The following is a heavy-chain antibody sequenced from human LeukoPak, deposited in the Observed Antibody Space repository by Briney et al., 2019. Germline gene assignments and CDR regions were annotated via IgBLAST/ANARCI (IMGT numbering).Heavy chain of an antibody. Sequence: GGSLRLSCAPSGFTFSHYWMSWVRQAPGKGLEWVANIKENGSEKYYVDSVKGRFTISRDNAKNSLSLQVNSLRAEDTAVYYCARSRSGYYEDYWGQGTLVTVSS. CDR1: GFTFSHYW. CDR3: ARSRSGYYEDY. J-gene: IGHJ4*02. CDR2: IKENGSEK. D-gene: IGHD3-22*01. V-gene: IGHV3-7*01.